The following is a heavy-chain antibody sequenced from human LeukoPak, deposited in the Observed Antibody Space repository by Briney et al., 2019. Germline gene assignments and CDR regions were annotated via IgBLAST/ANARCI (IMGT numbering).Heavy chain of an antibody. CDR1: GYTFTAYY. D-gene: IGHD1-14*01. CDR2: INPNSGDT. J-gene: IGHJ4*02. Sequence: ASVKVSCKASGYTFTAYYIHWLRQAPGQGLEWMGWINPNSGDTNYAQKFQGRATMTRDTSISTAYIELSRLRSDDTAVYYCARGHLVYSGVHDYWGQGTLVTVSS. V-gene: IGHV1-2*02. CDR3: ARGHLVYSGVHDY.